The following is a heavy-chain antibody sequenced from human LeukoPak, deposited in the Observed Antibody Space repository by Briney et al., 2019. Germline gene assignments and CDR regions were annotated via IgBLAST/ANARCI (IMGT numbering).Heavy chain of an antibody. CDR2: IYSSGST. Sequence: SETLSLTCTVSGGSISSYYWSWIRQSPGKGLEWIGYIYSSGSTNYNPSLKSRIAISVDTSKNQFSLKVSSVTAADTAVYYCARVRATRCDYWGQGTLVTASS. CDR1: GGSISSYY. CDR3: ARVRATRCDY. J-gene: IGHJ4*02. V-gene: IGHV4-4*09. D-gene: IGHD5-24*01.